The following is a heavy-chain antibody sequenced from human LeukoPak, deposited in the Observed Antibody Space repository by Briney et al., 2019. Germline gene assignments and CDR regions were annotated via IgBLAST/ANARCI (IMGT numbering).Heavy chain of an antibody. CDR1: GGSFSGYY. J-gene: IGHJ6*02. CDR3: ASLGTAAIPKYYYYGMDV. V-gene: IGHV4-34*01. CDR2: INHSGST. D-gene: IGHD2-2*02. Sequence: SETLSLTCAVYGGSFSGYYWSWIRQPPGKGLEWIGEINHSGSTNYNPSLKSRVTISVDTSKNQFSLKLSSVTAADTAVYYCASLGTAAIPKYYYYGMDVWGQGTTVTVYS.